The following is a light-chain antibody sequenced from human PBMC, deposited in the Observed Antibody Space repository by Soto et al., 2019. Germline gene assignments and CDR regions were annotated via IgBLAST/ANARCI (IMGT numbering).Light chain of an antibody. V-gene: IGLV1-44*01. Sequence: QSVLTQPPSASGTPGQRVTISCSGSSSNIGSNTVNWYQQFPGTAPKLLISSNNQRPSGVPDRFSGSKSGTSASLAISGLQSEDEADYYCAAWDDSLNGVVFGGGTKVTVL. CDR2: SNN. CDR1: SSNIGSNT. J-gene: IGLJ2*01. CDR3: AAWDDSLNGVV.